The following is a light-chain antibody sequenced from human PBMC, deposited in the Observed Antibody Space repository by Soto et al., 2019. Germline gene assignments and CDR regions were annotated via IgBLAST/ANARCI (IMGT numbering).Light chain of an antibody. J-gene: IGKJ1*01. V-gene: IGKV1-5*03. CDR3: QQDKSYPEA. CDR1: QTISSW. Sequence: THTPATLFMSIRDIRTITFRASQTISSWLAWYQQKPGKAPKLLIYKASTLKSGVPSRFSGSGSGTEFTLTISSLQPDDFATYCCQQDKSYPEAFGQGSKVAIK. CDR2: KAS.